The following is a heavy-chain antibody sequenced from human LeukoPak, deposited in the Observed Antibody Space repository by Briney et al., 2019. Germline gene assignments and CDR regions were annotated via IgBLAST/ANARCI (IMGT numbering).Heavy chain of an antibody. CDR3: ARDSPRLEWLFTGFDP. D-gene: IGHD3-3*01. CDR1: VGSISSGYYY. J-gene: IGHJ5*02. Sequence: SETLSLTCTVSVGSISSGYYYWSWIRQPPGKGLEWIGYIYYSGSTYYNPSLKSRVTISVDTSKNQFSLKLSSVTAADTAVYYCARDSPRLEWLFTGFDPWGQGTLVTVSS. CDR2: IYYSGST. V-gene: IGHV4-30-4*01.